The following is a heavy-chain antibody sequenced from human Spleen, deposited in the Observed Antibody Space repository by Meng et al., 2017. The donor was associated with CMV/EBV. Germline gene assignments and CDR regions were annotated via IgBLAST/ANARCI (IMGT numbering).Heavy chain of an antibody. D-gene: IGHD7-27*01. CDR2: INPNTGDT. J-gene: IGHJ2*01. CDR3: ARSRTGVFGYFDP. CDR1: GYTFTDYY. Sequence: QVQLVQSGAEVKKPGASVKASCKSSGYTFTDYYIHWVRQAPGKGLEWMGRINPNTGDTNYAPKFQGRVTMTRDTSIRTAYMELRRLRSDDTAVYYCARSRTGVFGYFDPWGRGTLVTVSS. V-gene: IGHV1-2*06.